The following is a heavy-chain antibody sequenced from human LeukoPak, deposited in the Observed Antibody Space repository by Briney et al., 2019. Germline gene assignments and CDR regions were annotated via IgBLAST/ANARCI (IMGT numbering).Heavy chain of an antibody. Sequence: SVTLSLTCTVSGGSISSSSYYWGWIRQPPGKGLEWIGSIYYSGSTYYNPSLKSRVTISVDTSKNQFSLKLSSVTAADTAVYYCARDNGDYLDYWGQGTLVTVSS. CDR1: GGSISSSSYY. CDR2: IYYSGST. D-gene: IGHD4-17*01. CDR3: ARDNGDYLDY. J-gene: IGHJ4*02. V-gene: IGHV4-39*07.